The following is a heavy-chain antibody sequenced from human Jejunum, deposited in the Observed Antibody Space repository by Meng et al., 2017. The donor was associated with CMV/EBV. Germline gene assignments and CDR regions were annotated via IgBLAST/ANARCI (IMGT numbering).Heavy chain of an antibody. D-gene: IGHD6-19*01. J-gene: IGHJ4*02. CDR3: ARGGDISETTAH. V-gene: IGHV4-59*11. Sequence: VSGGATGTPQEGSSRQCPAIGLEWIGHIHHTGSTQYPPSLKSRVTMSIDTSQNQFPLKLRAVTAADTAVYYCARGGDISETTAHWGQGRLVTVSS. CDR2: IHHTGST. CDR1: GGATGTPQ.